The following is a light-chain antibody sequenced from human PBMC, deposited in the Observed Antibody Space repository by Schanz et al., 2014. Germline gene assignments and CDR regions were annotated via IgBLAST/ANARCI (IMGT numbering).Light chain of an antibody. Sequence: DIQMTQSPSSLSASIGDRVTISCRASQSVSTNLNWYQQKPGKAPKLLIYAASSLQSGVPSRFSGSGSGTEFTLTISSLQPDDFATYYCQEYSTYSQTFGQGTKVDIK. J-gene: IGKJ1*01. CDR1: QSVSTN. CDR2: AAS. V-gene: IGKV1-39*01. CDR3: QEYSTYSQT.